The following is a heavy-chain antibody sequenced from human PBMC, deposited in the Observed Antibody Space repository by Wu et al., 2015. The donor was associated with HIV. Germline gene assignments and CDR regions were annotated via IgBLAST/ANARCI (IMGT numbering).Heavy chain of an antibody. CDR1: GYSFTASY. CDR3: ARLSLRAVRRTFRPGLTS. D-gene: IGHD3-10*01. CDR2: IGGNRGES. Sequence: QVQLVQSGAEVKKPGASMRVSCQASGYSFTASYVHWVRQAPGKGFEWMGWIGGNRGESHSAQRFRDRFTMTRETSTSTAYMELTSLTSDDTAVYYCARLSLRAVRRTFRPGLTSWGQGTLVTVSS. V-gene: IGHV1-2*02. J-gene: IGHJ4*02.